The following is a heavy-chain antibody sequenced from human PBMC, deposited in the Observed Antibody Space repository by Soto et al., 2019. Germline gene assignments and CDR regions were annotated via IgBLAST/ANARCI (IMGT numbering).Heavy chain of an antibody. D-gene: IGHD3-16*02. Sequence: ASVKVSCKASGYTFTSYGISWVRQAPGQGLEWMGWISAYNGNTNYAQKLQGRVTMTTDTSTSTAYMELRSLRSDDTAVYYCARVGITFGGVIVGEFDYWGQGTLVTVS. CDR3: ARVGITFGGVIVGEFDY. CDR2: ISAYNGNT. J-gene: IGHJ4*02. V-gene: IGHV1-18*01. CDR1: GYTFTSYG.